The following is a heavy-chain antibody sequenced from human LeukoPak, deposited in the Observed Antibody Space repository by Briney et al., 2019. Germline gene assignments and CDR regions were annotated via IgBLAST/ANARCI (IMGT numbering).Heavy chain of an antibody. CDR1: GFTFSSYS. Sequence: GGSLRLSCAASGFTFSSYSMNWVRQAPGKGLEWVSSISSSSSYIYYADSVKGRFTISRDNAKNSLYLQMDSLRAEDTAVYYCARDVYSSSWYDYWGQGTLVTVSS. V-gene: IGHV3-21*01. CDR3: ARDVYSSSWYDY. CDR2: ISSSSSYI. J-gene: IGHJ4*02. D-gene: IGHD6-13*01.